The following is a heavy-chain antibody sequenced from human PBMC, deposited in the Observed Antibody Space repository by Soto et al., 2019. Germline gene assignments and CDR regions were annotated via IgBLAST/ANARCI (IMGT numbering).Heavy chain of an antibody. V-gene: IGHV3-7*04. J-gene: IGHJ5*02. D-gene: IGHD2-21*01. CDR2: MNPDGSEQ. Sequence: EVHLVESGGALVQPGGSLRLSCAASGFTFSDYWMTWVRQTPGKGLEGVANMNPDGSEQYYPDSVKGRFTISRDNAKNSLYLQMNNLRGEDTAGYYCTRDLNRHCGPWGQGTQVLVSS. CDR1: GFTFSDYW. CDR3: TRDLNRHCGP.